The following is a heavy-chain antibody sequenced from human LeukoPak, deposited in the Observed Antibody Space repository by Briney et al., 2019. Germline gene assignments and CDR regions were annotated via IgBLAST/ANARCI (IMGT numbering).Heavy chain of an antibody. Sequence: QSGGPLRLSCAASGFTFTSYGIHWARQAPGKGREGVAVIWYDGSNKYYADSVKGRFPISRDNSKNTLYLQMNSLRAEDTAVYYCAKAPRTTGTLLIDYWGQGTLVTVSS. CDR3: AKAPRTTGTLLIDY. CDR2: IWYDGSNK. CDR1: GFTFTSYG. J-gene: IGHJ4*02. V-gene: IGHV3-33*06. D-gene: IGHD1-1*01.